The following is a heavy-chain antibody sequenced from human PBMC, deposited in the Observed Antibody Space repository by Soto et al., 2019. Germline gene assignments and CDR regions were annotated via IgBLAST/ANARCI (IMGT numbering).Heavy chain of an antibody. Sequence: SETLSLTCSVSGGSITTYYWSWIRQPAGKGLEWIGRIYSGGSTNYNPSLRSRVTVSVDMSKNQFSLKLSSVTAADTAVYYCARDFLGYCSSTSCYQRTWDYYYGMDVWGPGTTVTVSS. CDR1: GGSITTYY. CDR3: ARDFLGYCSSTSCYQRTWDYYYGMDV. D-gene: IGHD2-2*01. J-gene: IGHJ6*02. V-gene: IGHV4-4*07. CDR2: IYSGGST.